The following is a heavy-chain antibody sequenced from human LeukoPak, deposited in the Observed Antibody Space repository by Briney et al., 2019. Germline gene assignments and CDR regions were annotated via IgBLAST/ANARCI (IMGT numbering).Heavy chain of an antibody. CDR1: GFTFDDYA. J-gene: IGHJ4*02. CDR2: ISGDGGST. CDR3: AGGGNPYYFDY. D-gene: IGHD3-10*01. Sequence: GGSLRLSCAASGFTFDDYAMHWIRQAPGKGLEWGSLISGDGGSTYYADSVKGRFTISRDNSKNSLYLQMNSLRTEDTALYYCAGGGNPYYFDYWGQGTLVTVSS. V-gene: IGHV3-43*02.